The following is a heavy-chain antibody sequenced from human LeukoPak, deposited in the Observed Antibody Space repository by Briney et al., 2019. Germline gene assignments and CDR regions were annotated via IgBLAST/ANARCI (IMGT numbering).Heavy chain of an antibody. J-gene: IGHJ4*02. CDR3: AKLYGSGSYHDY. Sequence: PGGSLRLSCAASGFTFSSYGMPWVRQAPGKGLEWVAVISYDGSNKYYADSVKGRFTISRDNSKNTLYLQMNSLRAEDTAVYYCAKLYGSGSYHDYWGQGTLVTVSS. V-gene: IGHV3-30*18. CDR1: GFTFSSYG. D-gene: IGHD3-10*01. CDR2: ISYDGSNK.